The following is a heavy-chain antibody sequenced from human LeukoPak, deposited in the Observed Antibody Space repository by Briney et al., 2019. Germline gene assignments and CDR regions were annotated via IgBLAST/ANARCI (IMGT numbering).Heavy chain of an antibody. CDR1: GDSISTYY. V-gene: IGHV4-59*12. J-gene: IGHJ3*02. Sequence: SETLSLTCTVSGDSISTYYWSWIRQPPGRGLEWIGYVYYSGNTNYNPSLKSRVTISVDTSKNQFSLKLSSVTAADTAVYYCARDLKLDGSSGYYAFDIWGQGTMVTVSS. CDR2: VYYSGNT. D-gene: IGHD3-22*01. CDR3: ARDLKLDGSSGYYAFDI.